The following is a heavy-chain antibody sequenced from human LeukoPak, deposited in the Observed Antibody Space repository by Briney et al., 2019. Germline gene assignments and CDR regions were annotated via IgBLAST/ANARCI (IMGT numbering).Heavy chain of an antibody. Sequence: ASETLSLTCAVSGYSISSGYYWGWIRQPPGKGLEWIGSIYHSGSTYYNPSLKSRATISVDTSKNQFSLKLSSVTAADTAVYYCARVGPWSSSWEGWFDPWGQGTLVTVSS. D-gene: IGHD6-13*01. CDR1: GYSISSGYY. CDR3: ARVGPWSSSWEGWFDP. V-gene: IGHV4-38-2*01. J-gene: IGHJ5*02. CDR2: IYHSGST.